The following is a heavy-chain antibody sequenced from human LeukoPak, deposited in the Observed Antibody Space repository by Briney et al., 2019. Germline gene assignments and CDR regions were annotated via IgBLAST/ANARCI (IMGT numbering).Heavy chain of an antibody. D-gene: IGHD3-22*01. CDR2: ISWNSGTI. V-gene: IGHV3-9*01. J-gene: IGHJ4*02. Sequence: GRSLRLSCAASGFTFDDYTMHWVRQAPGKGLEWVSGISWNSGTIGYADPVKGRFTISRDNPKNSLYLQMNSLRAEDTALYYCAKDTTYDGSGYYDYWGQGTLVTVSS. CDR1: GFTFDDYT. CDR3: AKDTTYDGSGYYDY.